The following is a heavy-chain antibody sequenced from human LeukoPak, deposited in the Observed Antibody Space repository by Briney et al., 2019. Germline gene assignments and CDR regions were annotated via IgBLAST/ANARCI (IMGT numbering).Heavy chain of an antibody. V-gene: IGHV3-23*01. CDR3: AISRQWELERDY. J-gene: IGHJ4*02. Sequence: GGSLRLSCAASGFTFSSYAMTWVRQAPGKGLEWVSSISGNGGNTYYADSVKGRFTISRDSSKNTLDLQMKSPRAEDTAVYYCAISRQWELERDYWGQGTLVTVSS. CDR1: GFTFSSYA. CDR2: ISGNGGNT. D-gene: IGHD1-26*01.